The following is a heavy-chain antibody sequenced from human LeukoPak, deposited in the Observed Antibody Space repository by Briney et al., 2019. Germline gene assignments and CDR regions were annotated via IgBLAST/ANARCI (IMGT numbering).Heavy chain of an antibody. CDR2: IYHSGST. Sequence: SETLSLTCTVSGGSISSGGYYWSWIRQPPGKGLEWIGYIYHSGSTYYNPSLKSRVTISVDRSKNQFSLKLSSVTAADTAVYYCARAPLVVPAAIQANYYYYYMDVWGKGTTVTVSS. J-gene: IGHJ6*03. V-gene: IGHV4-30-2*01. CDR1: GGSISSGGYY. CDR3: ARAPLVVPAAIQANYYYYYMDV. D-gene: IGHD2-2*01.